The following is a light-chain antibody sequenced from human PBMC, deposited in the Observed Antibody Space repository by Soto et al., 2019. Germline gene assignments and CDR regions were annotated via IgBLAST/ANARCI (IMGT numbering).Light chain of an antibody. V-gene: IGKV1-12*01. CDR2: AAS. J-gene: IGKJ5*01. CDR1: EDISTW. CDR3: QHADSFPLIT. Sequence: DIQMTQSPSSVSASVGDRVTITCRSSEDISTWLAWYQQKPGKAPKLLIYAASSLQSGVPSRFCGSGSGTDFTLTISSLQPEDFATYYCQHADSFPLITFGQGTRLDIK.